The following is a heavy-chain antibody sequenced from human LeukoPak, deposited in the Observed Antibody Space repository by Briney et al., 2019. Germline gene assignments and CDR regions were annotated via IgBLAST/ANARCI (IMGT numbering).Heavy chain of an antibody. CDR1: GFTFSSYA. D-gene: IGHD3-10*01. Sequence: GGSLRLSCAASGFTFSSYAMGWVRQAPGKGLEWVSAISGSGGSTYYADSVKGRFTISRDNSKNTLYLQMNSLRAEDTAVYYCAKVFWFGELQHFDYWGQGTLVTVSS. CDR3: AKVFWFGELQHFDY. J-gene: IGHJ4*02. CDR2: ISGSGGST. V-gene: IGHV3-23*01.